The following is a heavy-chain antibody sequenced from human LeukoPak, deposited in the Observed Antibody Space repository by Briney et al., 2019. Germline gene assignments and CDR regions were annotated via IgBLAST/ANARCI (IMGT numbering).Heavy chain of an antibody. Sequence: ASVKVSCKASGYTFTSYAMNWVRQAPGQGLEWMGWINTNTGNPTYAQGFTGRFVFSLDTSVSTAYPQISSLKAEDTAVYYCARDSTDYYDSSRWFDPWGQGTLVTVSS. V-gene: IGHV7-4-1*02. J-gene: IGHJ5*02. D-gene: IGHD3-22*01. CDR2: INTNTGNP. CDR1: GYTFTSYA. CDR3: ARDSTDYYDSSRWFDP.